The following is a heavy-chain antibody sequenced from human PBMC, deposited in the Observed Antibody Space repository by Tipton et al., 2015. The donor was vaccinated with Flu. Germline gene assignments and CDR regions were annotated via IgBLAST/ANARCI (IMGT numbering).Heavy chain of an antibody. Sequence: TLSLTCAVYGGSFSGYYWSWIRQPPGKGLEWIGSIYHTGSTYYNPSLKSRVTISVDTSKNQFSLKLSSVTAADTAVYYCTRGTSTSGIAYWGQGTLVTVSS. CDR1: GGSFSGYY. D-gene: IGHD6-6*01. V-gene: IGHV4-34*01. J-gene: IGHJ4*02. CDR2: IYHTGST. CDR3: TRGTSTSGIAY.